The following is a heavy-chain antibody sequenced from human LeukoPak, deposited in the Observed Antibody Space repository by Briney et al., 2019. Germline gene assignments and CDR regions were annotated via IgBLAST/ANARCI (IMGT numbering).Heavy chain of an antibody. D-gene: IGHD2-2*01. CDR1: GYSFTTYW. Sequence: GESLKISCEGSGYSFTTYWIGWVRQMPGKGLEWMGIIYPGDSDTRYSPSFQGQVTISADKSINTAYLQWSSLKASDTAMYYCARRGRCSSTTCYASFDSWGQGTLVTVSS. J-gene: IGHJ5*01. CDR3: ARRGRCSSTTCYASFDS. CDR2: IYPGDSDT. V-gene: IGHV5-51*01.